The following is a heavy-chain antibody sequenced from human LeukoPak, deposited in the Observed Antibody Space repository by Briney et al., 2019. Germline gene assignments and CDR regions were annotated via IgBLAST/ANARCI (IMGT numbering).Heavy chain of an antibody. CDR2: IYHDGST. V-gene: IGHV4-4*02. J-gene: IGHJ4*02. Sequence: SGTLSLTCAASGGSISSSNWWSWVRQSPGKGLEWIGEIYHDGSTNYNPSPQSRVSISVAKSKNQFSLKLSSVTAADTAVYYCARVANSGTGPFDYWGQGTLVTVSS. CDR1: GGSISSSNW. D-gene: IGHD1-26*01. CDR3: ARVANSGTGPFDY.